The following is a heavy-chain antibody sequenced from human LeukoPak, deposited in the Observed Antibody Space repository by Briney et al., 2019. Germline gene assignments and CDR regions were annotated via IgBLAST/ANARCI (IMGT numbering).Heavy chain of an antibody. J-gene: IGHJ4*02. CDR3: ARGSDYDFWSGED. D-gene: IGHD3-3*01. Sequence: PGGSLRLSCAASGFTFSSYSMNWVRQAPGKGLEWVSSISSSSSYIYYADSVKGRFTISRDNAKNSLYLHMNSLRAEDTAVYYCARGSDYDFWSGEDWGQGTLVTVSS. V-gene: IGHV3-21*01. CDR1: GFTFSSYS. CDR2: ISSSSSYI.